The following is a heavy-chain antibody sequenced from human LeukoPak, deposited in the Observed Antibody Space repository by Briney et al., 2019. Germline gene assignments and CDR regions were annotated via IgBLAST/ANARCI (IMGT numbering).Heavy chain of an antibody. CDR1: GFTFSSYA. CDR3: ARDRYMARRSADDDY. CDR2: ISSSGSAI. V-gene: IGHV3-48*04. J-gene: IGHJ4*02. Sequence: PGGSLRLSCAASGFTFSSYAMSWVRQAAGKGLEWVSYISSSGSAIDYADSVKGRFTISRDNAKNSLYLQMNSLRAEDTAVYYCARDRYMARRSADDDYWGQGTLVTVSS. D-gene: IGHD2-2*02.